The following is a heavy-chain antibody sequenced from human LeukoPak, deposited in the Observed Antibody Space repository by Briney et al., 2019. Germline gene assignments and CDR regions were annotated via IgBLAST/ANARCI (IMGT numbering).Heavy chain of an antibody. V-gene: IGHV4-30-4*08. D-gene: IGHD2-15*01. CDR2: IYFSGST. CDR3: ASCYGSDGPDAFYM. Sequence: SEPLSLTCTVCCGSIICWIYWSWNRPAPGQGLEGIGYIYFSGSTYYTPSLKNRVTISVNTSTNQFSLKLGSVSAARTAVYYCASCYGSDGPDAFYMWGQETIVTVSS. CDR1: CGSIICWIY. J-gene: IGHJ3*02.